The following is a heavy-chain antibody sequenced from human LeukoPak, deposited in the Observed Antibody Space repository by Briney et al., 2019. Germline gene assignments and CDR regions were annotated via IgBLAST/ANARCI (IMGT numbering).Heavy chain of an antibody. CDR3: ARDREVLAYCGGDCYSWTLDVGGAFDI. Sequence: ASVKVSCKASGYTFTSYYIHWVRQAPGQGLEWMGIINPSGGSTSYAQKFQGRVTMTRDTSTSTVYMELSSLRSEDTAVYYCARDREVLAYCGGDCYSWTLDVGGAFDIWGQGTMVTVSS. CDR1: GYTFTSYY. V-gene: IGHV1-46*01. D-gene: IGHD2-21*02. CDR2: INPSGGST. J-gene: IGHJ3*02.